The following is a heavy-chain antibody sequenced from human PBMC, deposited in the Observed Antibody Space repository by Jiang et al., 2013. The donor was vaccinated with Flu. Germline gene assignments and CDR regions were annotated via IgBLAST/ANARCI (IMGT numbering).Heavy chain of an antibody. Sequence: LLKPSETLSLTCAVYGGSFSGYYWSWIRQPPGKGLEWIGEINHSGSTNYNPSLKSRVTISVDTSKNQFSLKLSSVTAADTAVYYCAREWREYCSGGSCLPPPYYWYFDLWGRGTLVT. V-gene: IGHV4-34*01. J-gene: IGHJ2*01. CDR1: GGSFSGYY. D-gene: IGHD2-15*01. CDR3: AREWREYCSGGSCLPPPYYWYFDL. CDR2: INHSGST.